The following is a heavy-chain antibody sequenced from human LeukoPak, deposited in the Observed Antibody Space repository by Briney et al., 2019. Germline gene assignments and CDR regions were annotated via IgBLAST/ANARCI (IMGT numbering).Heavy chain of an antibody. CDR3: ARQGGNSYGFYYYYMDV. J-gene: IGHJ6*03. D-gene: IGHD5-18*01. CDR2: AYYRSKWYT. CDR1: GDGVSSNSAA. Sequence: RSQTLSPTCAISGDGVSSNSAAWNWIRQSPSRGLEWLGRAYYRSKWYTNYAESVKSRISIKPDTSKNQFSLHLNSVTPEDTAVYYCARQGGNSYGFYYYYMDVWGKGTTVTVSS. V-gene: IGHV6-1*01.